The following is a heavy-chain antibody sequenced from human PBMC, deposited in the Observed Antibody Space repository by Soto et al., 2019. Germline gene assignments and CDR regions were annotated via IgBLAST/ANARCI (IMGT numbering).Heavy chain of an antibody. J-gene: IGHJ6*02. V-gene: IGHV4-31*03. CDR2: IYYSGST. D-gene: IGHD2-15*01. Sequence: SETLSLTCTVSGGSISSSSYYWGWIRQPPGKGLEWIGYIYYSGSTYYNPSLKSRVTISVDTSKNQFSLKLSSVTAADTAVYYCARVYCSGGSCYTRKNYYYGMDVWGQGTTVTVSS. CDR3: ARVYCSGGSCYTRKNYYYGMDV. CDR1: GGSISSSSYY.